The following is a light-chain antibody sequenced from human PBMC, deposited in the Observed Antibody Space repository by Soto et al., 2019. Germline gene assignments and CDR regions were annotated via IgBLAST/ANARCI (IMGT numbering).Light chain of an antibody. V-gene: IGLV2-14*01. CDR2: EVN. Sequence: QSALTQPSSVSGSPGQSITISCTGTSTDVGGYNYVSWYQQHPGKAPKLMIYEVNKRPSGVSNRFSGSKSGNTASLTISGLQAEDEADYYCSSFTTSSTYVVGTGTKVTV. CDR3: SSFTTSSTYV. CDR1: STDVGGYNY. J-gene: IGLJ1*01.